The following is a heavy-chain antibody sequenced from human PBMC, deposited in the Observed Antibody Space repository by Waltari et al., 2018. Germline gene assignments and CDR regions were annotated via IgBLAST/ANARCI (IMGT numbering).Heavy chain of an antibody. D-gene: IGHD2-21*02. V-gene: IGHV4-59*01. CDR3: ARGGGGDWEWFDP. Sequence: QVQLQESGPSLLEPSENLSLICPVSGGSISGFYWSWVRQPPGQGLDWIGYIYYTGSTNFNPSLKSRVTMSVDTSKNQFSLKLSSVTAADTAFYYCARGGGGDWEWFDPWGQGTLVTVSS. CDR2: IYYTGST. CDR1: GGSISGFY. J-gene: IGHJ5*02.